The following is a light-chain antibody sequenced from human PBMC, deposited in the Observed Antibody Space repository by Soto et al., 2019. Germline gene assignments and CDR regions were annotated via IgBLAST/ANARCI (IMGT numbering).Light chain of an antibody. V-gene: IGLV1-40*01. CDR2: GNS. CDR1: SPNIGAGYD. Sequence: QSVLTQPPSVSGAPGQRVTISCTGSSPNIGAGYDVHWYQQLPGTAPKLLIYGNSNRPSGVPDRFSGSKSGTSASLAITGLQAEDEADYYCQSYDSSLSAPFGGGTKLTVL. CDR3: QSYDSSLSAP. J-gene: IGLJ2*01.